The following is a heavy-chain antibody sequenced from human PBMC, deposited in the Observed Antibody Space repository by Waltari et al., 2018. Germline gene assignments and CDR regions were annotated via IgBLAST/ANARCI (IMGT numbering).Heavy chain of an antibody. J-gene: IGHJ6*02. Sequence: VQLVQSGAVVKKPVSSVQVSCKASGGTFSSYAISWLRQAPVQGFAWMGGIIPIFGTANYAQKFQGRVTITTDESTSTAYMELSSLRSEDTAVYYCARDPSGLYYDSSGYRGSYGMDVWGQGTTVTVSS. CDR3: ARDPSGLYYDSSGYRGSYGMDV. D-gene: IGHD3-22*01. CDR1: GGTFSSYA. CDR2: IIPIFGTA. V-gene: IGHV1-69*05.